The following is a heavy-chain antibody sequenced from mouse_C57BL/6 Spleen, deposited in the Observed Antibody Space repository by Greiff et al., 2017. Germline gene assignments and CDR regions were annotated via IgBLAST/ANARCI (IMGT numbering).Heavy chain of an antibody. CDR3: AGSDYYGSSYGWYFDV. J-gene: IGHJ1*03. CDR1: GYAFSSYW. Sequence: QVQLQQSGAELVKPGASVKISCKASGYAFSSYWMNWVKQRPGKGLEWIGQIYPGDGDTNYNGKFKGKATLTADKSSSTASMQLSSLTSEDSTVYFCAGSDYYGSSYGWYFDVWGTGTTVTVSS. CDR2: IYPGDGDT. D-gene: IGHD1-1*01. V-gene: IGHV1-80*01.